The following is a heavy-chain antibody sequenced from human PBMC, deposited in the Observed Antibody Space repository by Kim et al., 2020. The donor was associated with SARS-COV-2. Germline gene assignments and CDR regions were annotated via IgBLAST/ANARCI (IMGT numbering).Heavy chain of an antibody. J-gene: IGHJ3*02. CDR3: ARGKAFDI. V-gene: IGHV6-1*01. Sequence: KWYNDYAVSVKSRITIHPDTSKTQFSLQLNSVTPEDTAVFYCARGKAFDIWGQGTMVIVSS. CDR2: KWYN.